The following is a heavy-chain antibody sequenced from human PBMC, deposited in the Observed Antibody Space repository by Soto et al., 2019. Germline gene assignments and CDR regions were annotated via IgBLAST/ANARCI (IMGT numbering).Heavy chain of an antibody. D-gene: IGHD6-13*01. CDR1: GFTFSSYW. J-gene: IGHJ4*02. V-gene: IGHV3-7*01. CDR2: IKQDGSEK. CDR3: ARVGMAPRLEHRGVDY. Sequence: QTGGSLRLSCAASGFTFSSYWMSWVRQAPGKGLEWVANIKQDGSEKYYVDSVKGRFTISRDNAKNSLYLQMNSLRAEDTAVYYCARVGMAPRLEHRGVDYWGQGTLVTVSS.